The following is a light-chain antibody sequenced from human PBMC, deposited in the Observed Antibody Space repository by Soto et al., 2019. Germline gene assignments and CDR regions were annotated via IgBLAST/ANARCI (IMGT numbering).Light chain of an antibody. CDR3: QSYDSSQSAVV. CDR1: SSNIGAGYD. Sequence: QSVLTQPPSVSGAPGQRVTISCTGSSSNIGAGYDVHWYQLLPGTAPKLLIYGNSNRPSGVPDRFSGSKSGTSASLAITGLQAEDEADYYCQSYDSSQSAVVFGGGTQLTVL. CDR2: GNS. V-gene: IGLV1-40*01. J-gene: IGLJ2*01.